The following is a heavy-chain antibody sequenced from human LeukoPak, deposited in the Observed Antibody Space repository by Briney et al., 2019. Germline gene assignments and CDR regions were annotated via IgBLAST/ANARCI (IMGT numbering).Heavy chain of an antibody. Sequence: GGSLRLSCAASGFTFSSYAMSWVRQAPGKGLEWVSAISGSGGSTYYADSVKGRFTISRDNSKNTLYLQMNSLRAEDTAVYYCAKTLEWLQLDYYYMDVWGKGTTVTVSS. CDR3: AKTLEWLQLDYYYMDV. CDR1: GFTFSSYA. D-gene: IGHD5-24*01. V-gene: IGHV3-23*01. J-gene: IGHJ6*03. CDR2: ISGSGGST.